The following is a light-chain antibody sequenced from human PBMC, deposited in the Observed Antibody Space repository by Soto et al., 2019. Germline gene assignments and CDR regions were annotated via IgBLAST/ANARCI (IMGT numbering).Light chain of an antibody. CDR1: SRDVGRFNY. CDR2: DVT. V-gene: IGLV2-11*01. CDR3: CSYGATYVT. J-gene: IGLJ2*01. Sequence: QSALTQPRSVSGSPGQSVTISCTGTSRDVGRFNYVSWYQHHPGKAPKLVIFDVTKRPSGVPDRFSGSKSGNTATLSISGLHADDEANYYCCSYGATYVTLGGGNKGTVL.